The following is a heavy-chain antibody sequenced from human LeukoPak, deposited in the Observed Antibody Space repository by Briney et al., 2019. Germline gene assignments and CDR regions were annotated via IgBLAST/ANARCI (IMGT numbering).Heavy chain of an antibody. D-gene: IGHD3-9*01. CDR1: GGSISSGGYY. CDR3: ARGDILTGYCDY. CDR2: IYHSGST. Sequence: SQTLSLTCTVSGGSISSGGYYWSWIRQPPGKGLEWIGYIYHSGSTYYNPSLKSRVTISVDTSKNQFSLKLSSVTAADTAVYYCARGDILTGYCDYWGQGTLVTVSS. V-gene: IGHV4-30-2*01. J-gene: IGHJ4*02.